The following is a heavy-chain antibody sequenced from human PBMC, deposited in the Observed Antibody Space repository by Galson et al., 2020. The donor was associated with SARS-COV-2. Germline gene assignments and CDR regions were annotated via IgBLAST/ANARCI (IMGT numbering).Heavy chain of an antibody. V-gene: IGHV2-26*01. CDR1: GFSLSNARMG. Sequence: SGPTLVKPTETLTLTCTVSGFSLSNARMGVSWIRQPPGKALEWLAHIFSHDEKSYSTSLKSRLTISKDTSKSQVVLTMTNMDPVDTATYYWARNVRAWVGLSYYYYYMDVWGKGTTVTVSS. CDR2: IFSHDEK. J-gene: IGHJ6*03. CDR3: ARNVRAWVGLSYYYYYMDV. D-gene: IGHD1-26*01.